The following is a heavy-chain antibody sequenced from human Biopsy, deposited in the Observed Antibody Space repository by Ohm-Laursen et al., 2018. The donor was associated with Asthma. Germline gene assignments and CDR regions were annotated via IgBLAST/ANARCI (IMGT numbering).Heavy chain of an antibody. CDR2: ISYDGSHK. Sequence: SSLRLSCAAPGFMFRSFGMHWVRQAPGKGLEWVAVISYDGSHKFYEDSVKGRFTISRDNSKNTLYLQMNSLRTEDTAVYYCAKRRGYSGHDNDYWGQGTLVIVSS. CDR1: GFMFRSFG. J-gene: IGHJ4*02. CDR3: AKRRGYSGHDNDY. V-gene: IGHV3-30*18. D-gene: IGHD5-12*01.